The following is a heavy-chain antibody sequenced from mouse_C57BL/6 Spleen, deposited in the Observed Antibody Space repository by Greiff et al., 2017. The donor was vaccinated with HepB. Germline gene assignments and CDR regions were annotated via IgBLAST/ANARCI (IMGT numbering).Heavy chain of an antibody. V-gene: IGHV1-82*01. CDR3: ARRDYYGSSWVDY. CDR2: IYPGDGDT. J-gene: IGHJ2*01. CDR1: GYAFSSSW. Sequence: QVQLQQSGPELVKPGASVKISCKASGYAFSSSWMNWVKQRPGKGLEWIGRIYPGDGDTNYNGKFKGKATLTVDKSSSTAYMQLSSLTSEDSAVYCCARRDYYGSSWVDYWSQGTTLTVSS. D-gene: IGHD1-1*01.